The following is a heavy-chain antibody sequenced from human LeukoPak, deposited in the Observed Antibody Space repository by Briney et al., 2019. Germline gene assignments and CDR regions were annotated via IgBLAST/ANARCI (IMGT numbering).Heavy chain of an antibody. J-gene: IGHJ4*02. Sequence: GGSLRLSCVASGFTFSSYWMHWVRQAPVKGLVWVSRVNADGTTTNYADSVKGRLTISRDNAKNTLYLLMNSLRVEDTAVYYCARERTYCAGDCYYQIDYRGQGTLVTVSS. D-gene: IGHD2-21*02. CDR1: GFTFSSYW. CDR2: VNADGTTT. V-gene: IGHV3-74*01. CDR3: ARERTYCAGDCYYQIDY.